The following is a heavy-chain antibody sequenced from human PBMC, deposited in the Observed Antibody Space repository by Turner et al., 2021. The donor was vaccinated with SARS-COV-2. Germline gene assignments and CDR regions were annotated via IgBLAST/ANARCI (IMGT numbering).Heavy chain of an antibody. CDR1: GFTCSSYG. Sequence: QVQLVETGGGVVQLGASLRLSCAASGFTCSSYGMHWVRQAAGKGMELVDVISDDGSNKYYADSGKGRFTNSRANSKNTLYLQMNSLRAEDTAGYYCAKGIAAAGTMGSWGQGTLVTVSS. J-gene: IGHJ5*02. V-gene: IGHV3-30*18. CDR2: ISDDGSNK. CDR3: AKGIAAAGTMGS. D-gene: IGHD6-13*01.